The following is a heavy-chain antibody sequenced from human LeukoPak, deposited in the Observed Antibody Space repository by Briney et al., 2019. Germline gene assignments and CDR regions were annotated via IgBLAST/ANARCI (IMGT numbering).Heavy chain of an antibody. V-gene: IGHV4-39*01. CDR1: GGSTSSSSYY. D-gene: IGHD3-3*01. CDR3: ARAPFTIFGVVITLQLYFDY. CDR2: IYYSGST. Sequence: SETLSLTCTVSGGSTSSSSYYWGWIRQPPGKGLEWIGSIYYSGSTYYNPSLKSRVTISVDTSKNQFSLKLSSVTAADTAVYYCARAPFTIFGVVITLQLYFDYWGQGTLVTVSS. J-gene: IGHJ4*02.